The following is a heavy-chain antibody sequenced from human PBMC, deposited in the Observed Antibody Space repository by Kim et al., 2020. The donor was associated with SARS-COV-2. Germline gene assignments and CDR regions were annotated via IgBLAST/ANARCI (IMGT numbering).Heavy chain of an antibody. CDR1: GFTFSSFS. Sequence: GGSLRLSCEGSGFTFSSFSMNWVRQAPGKGLEWVSYISSSSGTIYYGDSVKGRFTVSRDNAKNSLYLQMNSLRDEDTGAYYCARDRDYGDYLSHDYWGQG. CDR3: ARDRDYGDYLSHDY. D-gene: IGHD4-17*01. J-gene: IGHJ4*02. V-gene: IGHV3-48*02. CDR2: ISSSSGTI.